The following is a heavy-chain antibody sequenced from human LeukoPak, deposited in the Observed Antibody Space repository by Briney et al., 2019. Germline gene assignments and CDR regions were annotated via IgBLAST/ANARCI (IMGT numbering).Heavy chain of an antibody. J-gene: IGHJ4*02. D-gene: IGHD4-23*01. CDR1: GFTFDDYV. CDR2: ITWNSVLI. CDR3: ARSPGNGGNPHYFDF. V-gene: IGHV3-9*01. Sequence: PGRSLRLSCAASGFTFDDYVMYWVRQAPGKGLEYVAGITWNSVLIGYADSVKGRFTISRDNANNYVYLQMNSLRAEDTAFYYCARSPGNGGNPHYFDFWGQGTLVTVSP.